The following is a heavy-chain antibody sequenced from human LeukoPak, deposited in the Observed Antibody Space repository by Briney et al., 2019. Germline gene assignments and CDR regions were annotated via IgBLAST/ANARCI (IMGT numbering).Heavy chain of an antibody. CDR2: MNPNSGNT. D-gene: IGHD3-3*01. Sequence: GASVKVSCKASGYTFTSYDINWVRQATGQGLEWMGWMNPNSGNTGYAQKFQGRDTMTRNTSISTAYMELSSLRSEDTAVYYCARERRGPHYDFWSGQRRIYYYGMDVWGQGTTVTVSS. CDR3: ARERRGPHYDFWSGQRRIYYYGMDV. CDR1: GYTFTSYD. V-gene: IGHV1-8*01. J-gene: IGHJ6*02.